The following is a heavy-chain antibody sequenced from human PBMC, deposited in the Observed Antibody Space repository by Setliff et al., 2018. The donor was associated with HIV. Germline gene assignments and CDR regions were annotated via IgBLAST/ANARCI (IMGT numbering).Heavy chain of an antibody. D-gene: IGHD1-26*01. V-gene: IGHV1-18*01. J-gene: IGHJ5*02. CDR1: GYAFTSYG. Sequence: ASVKVSCKASGYAFTSYGISWVRQAPGQGLEWMGWISAYNGNTNYAQKLQGRVTMTTDTSTSTAYVELRSLRSDDTAVYYCARDDGPPLRLLEFDPWGQGTLVTVSS. CDR2: ISAYNGNT. CDR3: ARDDGPPLRLLEFDP.